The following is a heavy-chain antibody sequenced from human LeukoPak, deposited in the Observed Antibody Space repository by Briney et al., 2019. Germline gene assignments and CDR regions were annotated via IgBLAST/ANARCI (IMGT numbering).Heavy chain of an antibody. CDR3: ARIGPIQPPYDYGDYAAFDI. V-gene: IGHV1-46*01. J-gene: IGHJ3*02. D-gene: IGHD4-17*01. CDR2: INPSGGST. CDR1: GYTFTSYY. Sequence: ASVKVSCKASGYTFTSYYMHWVRQAPGQGLEWMGIINPSGGSTSYAQKFQGRVTMTRDTSTSTVYMELSSLRSEDTAVYYCARIGPIQPPYDYGDYAAFDIWGQGTMVTVSS.